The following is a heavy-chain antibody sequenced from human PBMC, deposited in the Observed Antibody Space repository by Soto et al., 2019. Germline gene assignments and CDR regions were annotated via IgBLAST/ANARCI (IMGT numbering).Heavy chain of an antibody. CDR3: ARGAATKILVLMYDAIEI. V-gene: IGHV1-58*02. CDR1: GFTFTSSA. CDR2: IVVGSGNT. D-gene: IGHD5-12*01. Sequence: SVKVSCKASGFTFTSSAMQWVRQARGQRLEWIGWIVVGSGNTNYAQKFQERVTITRDMSTRTANMELSSLRSEDTAVYYCARGAATKILVLMYDAIEIWGQGTMVTVSS. J-gene: IGHJ3*02.